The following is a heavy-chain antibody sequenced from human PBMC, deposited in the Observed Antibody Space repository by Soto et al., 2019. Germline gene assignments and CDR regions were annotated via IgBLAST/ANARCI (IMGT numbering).Heavy chain of an antibody. V-gene: IGHV1-18*01. J-gene: IGHJ5*02. CDR2: ISGYNGNT. D-gene: IGHD6-13*01. Sequence: QVPLVQSGAEVKKPGASVKVSCTASGYTFTTYGISWVRQAPGQGLEWMGWISGYNGNTNYAQKVQGRVTMTTDTSTSTASMELRSLRSDDTAMYYCARYSNTSTWYGKWFDPWGQGTLVTVSS. CDR3: ARYSNTSTWYGKWFDP. CDR1: GYTFTTYG.